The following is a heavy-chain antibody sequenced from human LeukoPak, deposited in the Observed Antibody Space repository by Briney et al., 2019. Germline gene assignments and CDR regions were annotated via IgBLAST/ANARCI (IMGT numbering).Heavy chain of an antibody. Sequence: GGSLRLSCAASGFTFSSFAMSWVRQAPGKGLEWVSAINFSGGTTYYADSVKGRFTISRDNFKNTLYLQMNSLRVDDTAVYYCAKDLHFGSADYWGQGTLVTVSS. CDR1: GFTFSSFA. CDR2: INFSGGTT. D-gene: IGHD3-10*01. V-gene: IGHV3-23*01. J-gene: IGHJ4*02. CDR3: AKDLHFGSADY.